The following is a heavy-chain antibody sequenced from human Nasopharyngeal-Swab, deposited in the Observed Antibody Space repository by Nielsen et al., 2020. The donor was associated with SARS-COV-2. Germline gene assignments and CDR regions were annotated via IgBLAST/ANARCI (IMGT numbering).Heavy chain of an antibody. J-gene: IGHJ6*02. Sequence: GGSLRLSCAASGFTFSSYSMNWVRQAPGKGLEWVSSISSSSSYIYYADSVKGRFTIPRDNAKNSLYLQMNSLRGEDTAVYYCARGGYCSSTSCDTYYYYGMDVWGQGTTVTVSS. CDR1: GFTFSSYS. V-gene: IGHV3-21*01. D-gene: IGHD2-2*02. CDR2: ISSSSSYI. CDR3: ARGGYCSSTSCDTYYYYGMDV.